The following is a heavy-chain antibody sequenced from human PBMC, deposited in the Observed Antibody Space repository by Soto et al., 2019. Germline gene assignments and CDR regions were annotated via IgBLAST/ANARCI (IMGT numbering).Heavy chain of an antibody. J-gene: IGHJ3*02. V-gene: IGHV1-24*01. Sequence: VASVKVSCKASGGTFSSYTISWVRQAPGKGLEWMGGFDPEDGETIYAQKFQGRVTMTEDTSTDTAYMELSSLRSEDTAVYYCATDFRYYGSGSYRGAFDIWGQGTMVTVSS. D-gene: IGHD3-10*01. CDR2: FDPEDGET. CDR3: ATDFRYYGSGSYRGAFDI. CDR1: GGTFSSYT.